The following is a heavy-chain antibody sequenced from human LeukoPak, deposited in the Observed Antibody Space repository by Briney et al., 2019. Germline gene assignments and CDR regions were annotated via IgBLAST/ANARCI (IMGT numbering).Heavy chain of an antibody. Sequence: PSETLSLTCSVSGTSMTNTPSYWGWVRHSPGKGLEWIATMYYSGSTYYNPSLRTRVTASVETYNNQFSLNLFARDLGRKRRALYYYDDSSPAYYFDSWGQGILVAVSS. CDR2: MYYSGST. J-gene: IGHJ4*02. V-gene: IGHV4-39*07. CDR3: YYDDSSPAYYFDS. D-gene: IGHD3-22*01. CDR1: GTSMTNTPSY.